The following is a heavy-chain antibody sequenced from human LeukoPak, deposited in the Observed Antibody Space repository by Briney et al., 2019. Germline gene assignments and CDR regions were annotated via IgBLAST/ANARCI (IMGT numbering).Heavy chain of an antibody. CDR2: ISAYNGNT. V-gene: IGHV1-18*01. J-gene: IGHJ6*03. Sequence: ASVKVSCKASGYTFTSYGISWVRQAPGQGLEWMGWISAYNGNTNYAQKLQGRVIMTTDTSTSTAYMELRSLRSDDTAVYYCARNICGKGFCSSTSCHRAMEVWGKGPTVTVS. D-gene: IGHD2-2*01. CDR1: GYTFTSYG. CDR3: ARNICGKGFCSSTSCHRAMEV.